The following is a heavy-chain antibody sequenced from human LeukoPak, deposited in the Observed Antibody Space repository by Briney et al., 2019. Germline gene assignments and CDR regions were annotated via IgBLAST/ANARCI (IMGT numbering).Heavy chain of an antibody. D-gene: IGHD1-26*01. J-gene: IGHJ4*02. CDR3: AGGPQYGGSFAY. V-gene: IGHV3-48*03. CDR2: ISNSGSPI. CDR1: GFIFSSYE. Sequence: GGSLRLSCATSGFIFSSYEMAWVRQAPGMGLEFVSYISNSGSPIKYGDAVKGRFTISRDNSKNSVYLQMNSLSAEDTALYFCAGGPQYGGSFAYWGQGTLVTVSS.